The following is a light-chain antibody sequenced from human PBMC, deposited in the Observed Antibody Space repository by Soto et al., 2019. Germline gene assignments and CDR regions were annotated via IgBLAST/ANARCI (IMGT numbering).Light chain of an antibody. V-gene: IGLV2-14*01. Sequence: QSVLTQPASVSGSPGQSITISCTGTSSDVAFYNHVSWYQQHPGKAPKLLIYEVNNRPSGVSHRFSGSKSGNTASLPISGPQAEDEADYYCSSFASSHTYVFGTGTKVTVL. CDR2: EVN. CDR1: SSDVAFYNH. J-gene: IGLJ1*01. CDR3: SSFASSHTYV.